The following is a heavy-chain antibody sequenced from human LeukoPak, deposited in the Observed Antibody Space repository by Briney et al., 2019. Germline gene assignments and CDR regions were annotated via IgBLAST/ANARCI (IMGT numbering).Heavy chain of an antibody. D-gene: IGHD3-22*01. CDR3: AREWEYSSGSINAFDI. J-gene: IGHJ3*02. Sequence: GGSLRLSCAASGFTFSSYAMHWVRQAPGKGLEYVSAISSNGGSTYYANSVKGRFTISRDNSKNTLYLQMGSLRAEDMAVYYCAREWEYSSGSINAFDIWGQGTMVTVSS. CDR2: ISSNGGST. V-gene: IGHV3-64*01. CDR1: GFTFSSYA.